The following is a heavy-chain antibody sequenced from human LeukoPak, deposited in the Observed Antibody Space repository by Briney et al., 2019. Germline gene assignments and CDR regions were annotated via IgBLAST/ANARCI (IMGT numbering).Heavy chain of an antibody. V-gene: IGHV3-30*02. D-gene: IGHD1-14*01. Sequence: PGRSLRLSCAASGFTFSSYGMHWVRQAPGKGLEWVAFIRYDGSNKYYADSVKGRFTISRDNSKNTLYLQMNSLRAEDTAVYYCAKSPASYYYYYMDVWGKGTTVTISS. J-gene: IGHJ6*03. CDR3: AKSPASYYYYYMDV. CDR2: IRYDGSNK. CDR1: GFTFSSYG.